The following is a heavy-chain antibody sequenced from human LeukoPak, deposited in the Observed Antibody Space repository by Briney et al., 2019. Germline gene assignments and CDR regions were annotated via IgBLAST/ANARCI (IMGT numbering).Heavy chain of an antibody. CDR1: GGSIDSTSYF. D-gene: IGHD3-10*01. J-gene: IGHJ4*02. V-gene: IGHV4-39*07. CDR3: AGQFGELYPPEY. CDR2: IYYTGDA. Sequence: PSETLSLTCSVSGGSIDSTSYFWGWVRQPPGKGLEWIGSIYYTGDAYYNPSLKSRVTISVDTSKNQFSLKLSSVTAADTAVYYCAGQFGELYPPEYWGQGTLVTVSS.